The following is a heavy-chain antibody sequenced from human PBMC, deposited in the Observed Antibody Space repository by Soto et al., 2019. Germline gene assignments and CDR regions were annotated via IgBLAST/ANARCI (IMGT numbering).Heavy chain of an antibody. V-gene: IGHV2-5*02. CDR3: AHRVLSTVFGLVTTTAIYFDF. CDR2: TYWDDDK. J-gene: IGHJ4*02. CDR1: GFSLTTSGVG. Sequence: QITLNESGPTVVRPTEPLTLTCRFSGFSLTTSGVGVGWIRQSPGKAPEWLALTYWDDDKRYSASLKSRLTITKDTSKNQVVLTVSDLDPTDTATYYCAHRVLSTVFGLVTTTAIYFDFWGQGTPVAVSS. D-gene: IGHD3-3*01.